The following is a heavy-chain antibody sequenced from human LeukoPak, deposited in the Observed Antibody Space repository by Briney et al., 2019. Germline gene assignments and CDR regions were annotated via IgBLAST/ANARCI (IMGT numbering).Heavy chain of an antibody. V-gene: IGHV4-59*01. CDR1: GGSISSYY. D-gene: IGHD4-11*01. CDR2: IYYSGST. CDR3: ARCVTTDYYYYMDV. Sequence: PSETLSLTCTVSGGSISSYYWSWIRQPPGKGLEWIGYIYYSGSTNYNPSLMSRVTISVDTSKNQFSLKLSSVTAADTAVDYCARCVTTDYYYYMDVWGKGTTVTVSS. J-gene: IGHJ6*03.